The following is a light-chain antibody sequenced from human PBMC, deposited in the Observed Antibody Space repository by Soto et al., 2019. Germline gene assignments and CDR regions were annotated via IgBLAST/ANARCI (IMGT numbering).Light chain of an antibody. CDR1: SSDVGDYNY. CDR2: EVS. V-gene: IGLV2-14*01. Sequence: QSALTQPASVSGSPGQSITISCTGTSSDVGDYNYVSWYQQHPGKAHKLMIYEVSNRPSGVSNRFSGSKSGNTASLTISGLQAEDEADYYCSSYTSSNTWVFGGGTKVTVL. J-gene: IGLJ3*02. CDR3: SSYTSSNTWV.